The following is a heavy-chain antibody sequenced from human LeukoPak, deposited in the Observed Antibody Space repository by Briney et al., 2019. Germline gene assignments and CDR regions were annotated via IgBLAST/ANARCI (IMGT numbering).Heavy chain of an antibody. CDR2: SSSSGSTI. CDR3: ARRRDFIDY. J-gene: IGHJ4*02. V-gene: IGHV3-11*01. D-gene: IGHD3/OR15-3a*01. Sequence: GGSLRLSCAASGFTLSEYYMSWIRQAPGKGRGWVSYSSSSGSTIYYADSVKGRFAISRNNAKNSLYLQMNSLRAEDTAVYYCARRRDFIDYWGQGPLVTVSS. CDR1: GFTLSEYY.